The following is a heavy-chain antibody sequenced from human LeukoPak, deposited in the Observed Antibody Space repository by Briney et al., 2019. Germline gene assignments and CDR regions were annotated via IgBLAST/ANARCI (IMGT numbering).Heavy chain of an antibody. Sequence: GGSLRLSCAASGFTFSSYAMSWVRKAPGKGLEWVSAISGSGGSAYYADSVMGRFTISRDNSKNTLYLQMNSLRAQDTAVYYCGKREVLYRVSYWGQGTLVTVSS. J-gene: IGHJ4*02. CDR3: GKREVLYRVSY. CDR2: ISGSGGSA. D-gene: IGHD1-14*01. CDR1: GFTFSSYA. V-gene: IGHV3-23*01.